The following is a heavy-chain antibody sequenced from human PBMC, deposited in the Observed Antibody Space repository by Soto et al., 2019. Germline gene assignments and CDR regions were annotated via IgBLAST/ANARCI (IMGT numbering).Heavy chain of an antibody. D-gene: IGHD3-3*01. Sequence: EGSLRLSCAASGFTFSSYSMNWVRQAPGKGLEWVSSISSSSSYIYYADSVKGRFTISRDNAKNSLYLQMNSLRAEDTAVYYCARDQTIFGVVIIPSYGTDVWGQVTTVTFSS. CDR3: ARDQTIFGVVIIPSYGTDV. CDR1: GFTFSSYS. J-gene: IGHJ6*02. V-gene: IGHV3-21*01. CDR2: ISSSSSYI.